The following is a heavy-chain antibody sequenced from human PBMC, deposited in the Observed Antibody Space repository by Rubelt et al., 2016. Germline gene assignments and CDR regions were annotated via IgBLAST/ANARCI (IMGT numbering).Heavy chain of an antibody. CDR3: ARLTSENAFDI. V-gene: IGHV4-34*01. Sequence: QVQLQQWGAGLLKPSETLSLTCAVYGGSFSGYYWSWIRQPPGKGLEWIGEINHSGSTNYNPSLKSRVTIAVDTSKNQCSLKLTSVTAADTAVYYCARLTSENAFDIWGQGTMVTVSS. D-gene: IGHD3-10*01. CDR2: INHSGST. J-gene: IGHJ3*02. CDR1: GGSFSGYY.